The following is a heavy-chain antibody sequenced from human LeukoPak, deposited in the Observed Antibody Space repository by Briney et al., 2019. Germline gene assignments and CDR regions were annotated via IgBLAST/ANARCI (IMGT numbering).Heavy chain of an antibody. CDR2: IYYSGST. V-gene: IGHV4-61*05. J-gene: IGHJ6*03. CDR3: ARVSWFPGSSYYYMDV. Sequence: KPSETLSLTCTVSGGSISSSSYYWGWIRQPPGKGLEWIGYIYYSGSTNYNPSLKSRVTISVDTSKTQFSLKLSSVTAADTAVYYCARVSWFPGSSYYYMDVWDKGTTVTVSS. D-gene: IGHD3-9*01. CDR1: GGSISSSSYY.